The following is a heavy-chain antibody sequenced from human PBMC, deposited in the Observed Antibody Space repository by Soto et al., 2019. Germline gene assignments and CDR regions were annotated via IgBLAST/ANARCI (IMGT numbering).Heavy chain of an antibody. D-gene: IGHD6-6*01. Sequence: EVQLVESGGGLVQPGRSLRLSCAASGFRFDDYAMHWVRKAPGKGLEWVSGISWSNNDIKYADSVKGRFTISRDNARNSLYLQMNSLRPEDTALYYCVKDIRPTRYYGMDVWGQGTTVTVSS. J-gene: IGHJ6*02. CDR1: GFRFDDYA. CDR2: ISWSNNDI. CDR3: VKDIRPTRYYGMDV. V-gene: IGHV3-9*01.